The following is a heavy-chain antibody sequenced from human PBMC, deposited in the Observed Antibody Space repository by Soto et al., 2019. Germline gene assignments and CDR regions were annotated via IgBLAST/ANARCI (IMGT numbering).Heavy chain of an antibody. CDR2: IVPNVGTV. CDR3: ARGDTSGLLRYFDN. J-gene: IGHJ4*02. D-gene: IGHD3-3*01. Sequence: SVKVSCKASGGTLSSFINYPINWVRQAPGQGLEWMGGIVPNVGTVNYAQKFQGRVTITADKSTGTAYMELSSLRSEDTALYYCARGDTSGLLRYFDNWGQGTMVTVSS. CDR1: GGTLSSFINYP. V-gene: IGHV1-69*06.